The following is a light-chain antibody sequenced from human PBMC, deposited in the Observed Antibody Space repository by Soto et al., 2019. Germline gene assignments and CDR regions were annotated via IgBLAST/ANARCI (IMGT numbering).Light chain of an antibody. J-gene: IGKJ1*01. CDR2: DAS. CDR1: QSISDT. CDR3: QQYNNWPWT. V-gene: IGKV3-15*01. Sequence: EIVLTQSPATLSLSPGERATLSCRASQSISDTLAWYQQKPGQTPRLLTYDASTRATGMPGRFSGSGSGTEFTLTISSLQSEDFAVYYCQQYNNWPWTFGQGTKV.